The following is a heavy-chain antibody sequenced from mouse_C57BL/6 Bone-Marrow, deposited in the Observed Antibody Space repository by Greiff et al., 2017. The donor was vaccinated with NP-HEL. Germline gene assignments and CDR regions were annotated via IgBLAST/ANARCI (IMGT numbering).Heavy chain of an antibody. V-gene: IGHV1-81*01. CDR2: IYPRSGNT. CDR1: GYTFTSYG. Sequence: VQLQQSGAELARPGASVKLSCKASGYTFTSYGISWVKQRTEQGLEWIGEIYPRSGNTYYNEKFKGKATLTADKSSSTAYMELRSLTSEDSAVYFCARRFYAMDYWGQGTSVTVSS. CDR3: ARRFYAMDY. J-gene: IGHJ4*01.